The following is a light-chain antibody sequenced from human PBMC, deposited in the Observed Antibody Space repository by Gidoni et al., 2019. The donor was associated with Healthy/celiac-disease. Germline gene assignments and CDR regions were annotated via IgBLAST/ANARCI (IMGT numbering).Light chain of an antibody. Sequence: PSTLSASVGDRVTITCRASQSISSWLAWYQQKPGKAPKLLIYKASSLESGVPSRFSGSGSGTEFTLTISSLQPDDFATYYCQQYNSYLITFGQGTRLEIK. J-gene: IGKJ5*01. V-gene: IGKV1-5*03. CDR2: KAS. CDR3: QQYNSYLIT. CDR1: QSISSW.